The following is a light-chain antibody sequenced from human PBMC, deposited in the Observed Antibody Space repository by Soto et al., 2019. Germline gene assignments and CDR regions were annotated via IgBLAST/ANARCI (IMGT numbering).Light chain of an antibody. J-gene: IGLJ2*01. CDR2: EVS. V-gene: IGLV2-23*02. Sequence: QSALTQPASVSGSPGQSITISCTGTSSDVGSYNLVSWYQQHPGKAPKLMIYEVSKRPSGVSNRFSGSKSGNTASLTISGLQAEDEADYCCCSYAGTSTLVFGGGTKVTVL. CDR3: CSYAGTSTLV. CDR1: SSDVGSYNL.